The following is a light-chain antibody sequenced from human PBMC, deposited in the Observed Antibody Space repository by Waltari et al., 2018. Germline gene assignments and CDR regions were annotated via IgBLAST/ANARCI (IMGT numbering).Light chain of an antibody. CDR2: AAS. Sequence: DIKMTQSPSSLSASVGDRVTITFRASQSISSYLNWYQKKPGTAPKLLIYAASSLQSGVPSRFSGSGSGTDFTLTISSLQPGDFATYYCQQSYAALWTFGHGTKVEI. CDR3: QQSYAALWT. V-gene: IGKV1-39*01. CDR1: QSISSY. J-gene: IGKJ1*01.